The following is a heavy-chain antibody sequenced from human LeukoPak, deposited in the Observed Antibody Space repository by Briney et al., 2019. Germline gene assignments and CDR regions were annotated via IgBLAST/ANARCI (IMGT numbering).Heavy chain of an antibody. D-gene: IGHD3-10*01. CDR3: ARQLYTSGSYYAPIDV. CDR1: GGSISSSTYF. V-gene: IGHV4-39*01. CDR2: IHYTGSM. Sequence: SETLSLTCTVSGGSISSSTYFWGWIRQPPGKGLEGIASIHYTGSMYFNPSLKSRVTISIDTSNKQFSLKLTSVTAADTALYFCARQLYTSGSYYAPIDVWGKGTTVTISS. J-gene: IGHJ6*03.